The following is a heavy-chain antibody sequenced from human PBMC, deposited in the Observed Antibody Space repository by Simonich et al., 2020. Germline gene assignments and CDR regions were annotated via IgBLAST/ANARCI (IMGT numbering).Heavy chain of an antibody. V-gene: IGHV1-18*01. CDR1: GYTFTSYG. J-gene: IGHJ4*02. D-gene: IGHD2-15*01. CDR2: IIAYNGNT. Sequence: QVQLVQSGAEVKKPGASVKVSCKASGYTFTSYGISWVRQAPGQGLEWMGRIIAYNGNTNNAQNPQGRVTMTTDTSTSTAYMELRSLRSDDTAVYYCARASRGTWWYYYFDYWGQGTLVTVSS. CDR3: ARASRGTWWYYYFDY.